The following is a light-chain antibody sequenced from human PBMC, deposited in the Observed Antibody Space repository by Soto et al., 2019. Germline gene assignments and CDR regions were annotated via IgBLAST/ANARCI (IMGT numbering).Light chain of an antibody. V-gene: IGKV3D-20*01. CDR3: QQYLTSPWT. Sequence: EIVLTQSPATLSLSPGERATLSCGASQSVCSNCLAWYQQKSGLAPRLLIYEGSTRATGIPDRFVASGSGTDFTLTISSLEPEDFAVYYCQQYLTSPWTFGQGTKVEIK. CDR2: EGS. CDR1: QSVCSNC. J-gene: IGKJ1*01.